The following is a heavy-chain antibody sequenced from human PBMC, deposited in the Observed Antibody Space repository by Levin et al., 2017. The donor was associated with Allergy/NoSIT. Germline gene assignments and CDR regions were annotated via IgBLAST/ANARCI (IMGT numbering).Heavy chain of an antibody. CDR1: GYNFTSYW. CDR3: ARRGTRDYYYYMDV. D-gene: IGHD1-1*01. CDR2: IYPGDSDT. V-gene: IGHV5-51*01. J-gene: IGHJ6*03. Sequence: RGESLKISCQGSGYNFTSYWIGWVRQMPGKGLEWMGIIYPGDSDTRYSPSFQGQVTISADKSISTAYLQWSSLKASDTAIYYCARRGTRDYYYYMDVWGKGTTVTVSS.